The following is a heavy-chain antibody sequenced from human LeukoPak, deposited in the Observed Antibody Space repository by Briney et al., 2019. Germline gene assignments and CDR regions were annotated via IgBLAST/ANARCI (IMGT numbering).Heavy chain of an antibody. CDR2: ISAYNGNT. D-gene: IGHD1-26*01. V-gene: IGHV1-18*01. J-gene: IGHJ6*03. CDR3: ARREGDYYYYYMDV. CDR1: GYTFTSYG. Sequence: ASVKVSCKASGYTFTSYGISWVRQAPGQGLEWMGWISAYNGNTNYAQKLQGRVTMTTDTSTSTAYMELRSLRSDDTAVYYCARREGDYYYYYMDVWGKGTTVTVSS.